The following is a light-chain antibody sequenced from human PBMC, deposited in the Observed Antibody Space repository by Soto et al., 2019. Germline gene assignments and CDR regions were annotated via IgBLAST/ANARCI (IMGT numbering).Light chain of an antibody. Sequence: EIVLTQSPGTLSLSPGERATLSCRASQSVSNNYLAWYQQKPGQPPRLLIYGASNRATGIPDRFSGSGSGTDFTLTISRLEPDDFAVYYCQQYGSSGTFGQGTKVDIK. CDR3: QQYGSSGT. CDR1: QSVSNNY. V-gene: IGKV3-20*01. J-gene: IGKJ1*01. CDR2: GAS.